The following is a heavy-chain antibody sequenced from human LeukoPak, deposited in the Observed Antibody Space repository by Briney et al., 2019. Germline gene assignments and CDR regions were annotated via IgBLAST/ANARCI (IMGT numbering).Heavy chain of an antibody. CDR2: ISGSGDST. Sequence: PGGSLRLSCAASGFTFSTYAVSWVRQAPGKGLEWVSTISGSGDSTYYADSVKGRFTISRDNSKNTLYLQMNSLRAEDTAVYYCAKEKKVLLWFGEPGPWGQGTLVPVSS. D-gene: IGHD3-10*01. CDR3: AKEKKVLLWFGEPGP. J-gene: IGHJ5*02. V-gene: IGHV3-23*01. CDR1: GFTFSTYA.